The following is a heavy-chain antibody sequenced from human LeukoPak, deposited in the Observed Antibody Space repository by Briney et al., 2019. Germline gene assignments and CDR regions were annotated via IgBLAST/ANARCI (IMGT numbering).Heavy chain of an antibody. CDR1: GFTFSSYA. V-gene: IGHV3-23*01. Sequence: PGGSLRLSCATSGFTFSSYAMSWVRQAPGKGLDWVSTISGRGDNTYYADSVKGRFTISRDNFKNTLYLQMNSLRAEDTAVYYCAKDRDSGYEALDYWGQGTLVTVSS. J-gene: IGHJ4*02. D-gene: IGHD5-12*01. CDR3: AKDRDSGYEALDY. CDR2: ISGRGDNT.